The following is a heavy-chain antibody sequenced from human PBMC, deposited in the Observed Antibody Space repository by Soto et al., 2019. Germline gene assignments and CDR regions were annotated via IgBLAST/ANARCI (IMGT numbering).Heavy chain of an antibody. Sequence: QVQLQESGPGLVKPSETLSLTCTVSGGSISSYYWSWIRQPPGKGLEWIGYIYYSGSTNYNPSFKIRVTIALDTSNNPFSLKLSSVTAADTAVYYCARGHDYGDFSLRYYGMDVWGQGTTVTVSS. CDR1: GGSISSYY. V-gene: IGHV4-59*01. CDR2: IYYSGST. D-gene: IGHD4-17*01. CDR3: ARGHDYGDFSLRYYGMDV. J-gene: IGHJ6*02.